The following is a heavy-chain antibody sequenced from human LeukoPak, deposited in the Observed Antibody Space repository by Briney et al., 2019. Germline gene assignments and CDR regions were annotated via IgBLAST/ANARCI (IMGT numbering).Heavy chain of an antibody. CDR3: ARGIAARRWYWFDP. J-gene: IGHJ5*02. CDR1: GGSISSYY. V-gene: IGHV4-4*09. D-gene: IGHD6-6*01. Sequence: SETLSLTCTVSGGSISSYYWSWIRQPPGKGLEWIGYIYTSGSTNYNPSLKSRVTISVDTSKNQSSLKLSSVTAADTAVYYCARGIAARRWYWFDPWGQGTLVTVSS. CDR2: IYTSGST.